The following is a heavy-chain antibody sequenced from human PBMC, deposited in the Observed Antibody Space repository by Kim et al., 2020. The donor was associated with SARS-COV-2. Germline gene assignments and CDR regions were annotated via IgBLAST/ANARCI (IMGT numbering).Heavy chain of an antibody. V-gene: IGHV1-2*06. CDR3: ARDLMATIRQPLDF. CDR2: INPKNGDT. Sequence: ASVKVSCKTSGYTFTGYLMNWVRQAPGQGLEWMGRINPKNGDTWFAQKFQGRVTLTTDTSIRTAYMELSSLRSEDTAVYYCARDLMATIRQPLDFWGQGT. D-gene: IGHD5-12*01. CDR1: GYTFTGYL. J-gene: IGHJ4*02.